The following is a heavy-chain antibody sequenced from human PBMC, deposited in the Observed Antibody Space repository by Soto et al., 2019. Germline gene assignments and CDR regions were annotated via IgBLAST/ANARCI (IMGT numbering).Heavy chain of an antibody. V-gene: IGHV3-23*01. J-gene: IGHJ6*02. D-gene: IGHD3-16*01. CDR2: ISGSGGST. CDR3: AKDSLVYDYVWGMRGDYYGMDV. Sequence: EVQLLESGGGLVQPGGSLRLSCAASGFTFSSYAMSWVRQAPGKGLEWVSAISGSGGSTYYADSVKGRFTISRDNSKNTLYMQMNSLRAEDTAVYYCAKDSLVYDYVWGMRGDYYGMDVWGQGTTVTVSS. CDR1: GFTFSSYA.